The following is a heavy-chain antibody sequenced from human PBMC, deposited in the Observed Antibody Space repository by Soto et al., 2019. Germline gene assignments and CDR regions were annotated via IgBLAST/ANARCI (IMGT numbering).Heavy chain of an antibody. CDR3: ARRPRAVAGEDYHYAMDV. V-gene: IGHV5-51*01. J-gene: IGHJ6*02. Sequence: GESLKISCKGSGYSFSSYWIGWVRQMPGKGLEWMGIIYPDDSDTRYSPSFQGQVSISVDKSISTAYLQWSSLKASDTAKYYCARRPRAVAGEDYHYAMDVWGQGTTVTGLL. CDR2: IYPDDSDT. CDR1: GYSFSSYW. D-gene: IGHD6-19*01.